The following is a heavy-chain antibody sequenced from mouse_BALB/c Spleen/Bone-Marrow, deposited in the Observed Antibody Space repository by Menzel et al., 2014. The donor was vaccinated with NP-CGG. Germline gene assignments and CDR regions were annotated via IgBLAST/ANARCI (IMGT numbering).Heavy chain of an antibody. Sequence: DVQLVESGGGLVQPGGSLRLSCATSGFTFTDYYMSWVRQPPGKALEWFGFIRNKAKGYTSENSASVKGRFTISRDNSQSILYLQMNTLRAEDSATYYCARDINYDIYWYFDDWGAGTTVTVSS. CDR1: GFTFTDYY. J-gene: IGHJ1*01. V-gene: IGHV7-3*02. CDR2: IRNKAKGYTS. CDR3: ARDINYDIYWYFDD. D-gene: IGHD2-4*01.